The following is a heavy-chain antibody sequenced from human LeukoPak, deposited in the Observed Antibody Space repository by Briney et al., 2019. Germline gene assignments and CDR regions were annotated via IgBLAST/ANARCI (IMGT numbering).Heavy chain of an antibody. J-gene: IGHJ4*02. V-gene: IGHV1-18*01. CDR1: GYTFTSYG. D-gene: IGHD6-19*01. CDR3: ARTSGYSSLAF. CDR2: ISAYNGNT. Sequence: ASVKVSCKASGYTFTSYGISWVRQAPGQGLEWMGWISAYNGNTDYAQKLQGRVTMTTDTSTSIVYMELRSLRFDDTAVYYCARTSGYSSLAFWGQGTPVTVSS.